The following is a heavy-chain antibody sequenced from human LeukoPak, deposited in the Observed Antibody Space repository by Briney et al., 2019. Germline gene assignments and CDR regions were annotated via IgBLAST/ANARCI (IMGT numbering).Heavy chain of an antibody. D-gene: IGHD5-24*01. V-gene: IGHV1-69*01. Sequence: SVKVSCKASGGTFSSYGVSWVRQAPGQGLEWMGGIVPIFRSTTYAQKFRGRVTITADESMSTVYMEMSSLRSEDTAVYYCARSQRAGYNVYHCDYWGQGTLVTVSS. CDR1: GGTFSSYG. CDR3: ARSQRAGYNVYHCDY. J-gene: IGHJ4*02. CDR2: IVPIFRST.